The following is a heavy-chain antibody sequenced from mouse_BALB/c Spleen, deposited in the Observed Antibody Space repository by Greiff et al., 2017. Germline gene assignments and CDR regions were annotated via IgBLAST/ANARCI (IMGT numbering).Heavy chain of an antibody. Sequence: VKLMESGPGLVAPSQSLSITCTVSGFSLTSYGVHWVRQPPGKGLEWLGVIWAGGSTNYNSALMSRLSISKDNSKSQVFLKMNSLQTDDTAMYYCARDRRYDRGVYAMDYWGQGTSVTVSS. CDR1: GFSLTSYG. CDR3: ARDRRYDRGVYAMDY. V-gene: IGHV2-9*02. D-gene: IGHD2-14*01. J-gene: IGHJ4*01. CDR2: IWAGGST.